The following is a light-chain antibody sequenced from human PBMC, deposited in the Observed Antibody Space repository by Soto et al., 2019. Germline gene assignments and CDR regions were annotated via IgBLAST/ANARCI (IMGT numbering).Light chain of an antibody. Sequence: DVQSTQTPYSLSASVGDRVTITCRASQSISSYLNWYQQKPGKAPKLLICAASSLQSGVPSRFSGSGSGTDFTLTISSLQPEDFATYYCQQSYSTPPAFGQGTKVDI. CDR1: QSISSY. J-gene: IGKJ1*01. CDR3: QQSYSTPPA. V-gene: IGKV1-39*01. CDR2: AAS.